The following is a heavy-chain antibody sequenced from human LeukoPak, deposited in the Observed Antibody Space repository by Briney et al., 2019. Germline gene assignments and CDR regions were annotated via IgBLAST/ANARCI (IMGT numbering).Heavy chain of an antibody. V-gene: IGHV1-8*02. CDR2: MNPNSGNT. J-gene: IGHJ4*02. Sequence: ASVKVSCKASGYTFKNYDINWVRQAPGQGLEWMGWMNPNSGNTDFAQKFQDRVSMTRDTSINTAYMELTSLRSGDTAVYYCARATPGGLHGYSFDYWGQGTVVTVYS. CDR3: ARATPGGLHGYSFDY. CDR1: GYTFKNYD. D-gene: IGHD5-24*01.